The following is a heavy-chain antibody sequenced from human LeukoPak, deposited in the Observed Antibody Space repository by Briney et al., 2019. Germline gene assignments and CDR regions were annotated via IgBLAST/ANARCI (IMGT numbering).Heavy chain of an antibody. CDR3: ARSLRAGGYCSSTSCPNYGMDV. CDR2: IIPIFGTA. V-gene: IGHV1-69*13. Sequence: ASVKVSCKASGGTFSSYAISWVRQAPGQGLEWMGGIIPIFGTANYAQKFQGRVTITADESTSTAYMELSRLRSDDTAVYYCARSLRAGGYCSSTSCPNYGMDVWGQGTTVTVSS. CDR1: GGTFSSYA. D-gene: IGHD2-2*01. J-gene: IGHJ6*02.